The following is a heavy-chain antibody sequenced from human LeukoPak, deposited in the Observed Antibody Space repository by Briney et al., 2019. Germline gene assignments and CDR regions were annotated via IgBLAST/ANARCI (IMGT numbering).Heavy chain of an antibody. CDR2: VKQDGSEK. D-gene: IGHD3-22*01. CDR3: ARGGAQWLAYYGSSGYTGGGMDV. Sequence: GGSLRLSCVASGFTFSTYWMNWVRQAPGKGLEWVANVKQDGSEKYYVGSVKGRFTISRDNAKNSLYLQVNSLRAEDTAVYYCARGGAQWLAYYGSSGYTGGGMDVWGQGTTVTVSS. CDR1: GFTFSTYW. J-gene: IGHJ6*02. V-gene: IGHV3-7*01.